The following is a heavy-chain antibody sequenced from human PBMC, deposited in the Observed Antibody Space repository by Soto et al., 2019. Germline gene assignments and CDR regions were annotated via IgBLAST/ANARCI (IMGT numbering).Heavy chain of an antibody. CDR1: GGSFSGYY. Sequence: QVQLQQWGAGLLKPSETLSLTCAVYGGSFSGYYWSWIRQPPGKGLEWIGEINHSGSTNYNPSLKSRVTISVDTSKHQFSLKLSSVTAADTAVYYCARGRGSSSLYFIRYFQHWGQGTLVTVSS. CDR3: ARGRGSSSLYFIRYFQH. J-gene: IGHJ1*01. V-gene: IGHV4-34*01. D-gene: IGHD6-13*01. CDR2: INHSGST.